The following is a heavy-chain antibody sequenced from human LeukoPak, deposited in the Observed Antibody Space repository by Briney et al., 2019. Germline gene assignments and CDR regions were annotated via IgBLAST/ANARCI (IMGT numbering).Heavy chain of an antibody. Sequence: GESLKISCKGSEYSFTSYWIGWVRQMPGEGLEWMGIIYPGDSDTRYSPSFQGQVTISADKSISTAYLQWSSLKASDTAIYYCGRRQSSGWFDYWGQGTPVTVSS. J-gene: IGHJ5*01. CDR3: GRRQSSGWFDY. CDR1: EYSFTSYW. CDR2: IYPGDSDT. D-gene: IGHD6-19*01. V-gene: IGHV5-51*01.